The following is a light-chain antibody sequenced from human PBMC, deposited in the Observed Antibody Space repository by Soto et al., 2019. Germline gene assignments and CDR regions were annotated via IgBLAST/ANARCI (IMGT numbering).Light chain of an antibody. V-gene: IGKV3-20*01. J-gene: IGKJ2*01. Sequence: EIVLTQSPGTLSLSPGERATLSCRASQTLGTKYLAWYQQKPGQAPSLLIYDTSRRATGIPDRFSCSGSGTDFTLPISRLEPEDFAVYYCHHYGSSPPNTFGQGTKLEIK. CDR1: QTLGTKY. CDR3: HHYGSSPPNT. CDR2: DTS.